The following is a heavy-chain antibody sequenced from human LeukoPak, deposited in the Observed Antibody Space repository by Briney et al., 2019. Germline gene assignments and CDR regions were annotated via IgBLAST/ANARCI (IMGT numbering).Heavy chain of an antibody. CDR1: GGSISSHY. CDR2: IYYSGST. V-gene: IGHV4-59*11. CDR3: ARGEPTRYSSSWYSLGYPYMDV. Sequence: SETLSLTCTVSGGSISSHYWSWIRQPPGKGLEWIGYIYYSGSTNYNPSLKSRVTISVDTSKNQFSLKLSSVTAADTAVYYCARGEPTRYSSSWYSLGYPYMDVWGKGTMVTVSS. D-gene: IGHD6-13*01. J-gene: IGHJ6*03.